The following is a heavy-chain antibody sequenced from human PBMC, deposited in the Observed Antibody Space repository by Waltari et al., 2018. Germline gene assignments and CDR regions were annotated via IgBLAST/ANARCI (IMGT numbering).Heavy chain of an antibody. D-gene: IGHD6-13*01. V-gene: IGHV4-4*07. CDR1: VAPISSYY. Sequence: QVQLQESGPGLGKPSETLSLTSTGSVAPISSYYWSCIRQPAGKGLEWSGRIYTSGSTNYNPSRKSRVTMSVDTSKNQFSLKLSSVTAADTAVYYCARDSRAALRWFDPWGQGTLVTVSS. J-gene: IGHJ5*02. CDR2: IYTSGST. CDR3: ARDSRAALRWFDP.